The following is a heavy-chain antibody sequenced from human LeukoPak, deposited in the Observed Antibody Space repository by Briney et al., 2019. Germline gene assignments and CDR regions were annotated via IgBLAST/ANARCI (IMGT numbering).Heavy chain of an antibody. Sequence: GGSLRLSCAASGFTFSTYSMTWVRQSPGKGLEWVASIYGSGERTFYADSVKDRFIPYRDNSRNTVYLEMNNLRVEDTAVYYCAKDIVPDSGWDLDYWGQGTLVTVSS. V-gene: IGHV3-23*01. J-gene: IGHJ4*02. CDR2: IYGSGERT. D-gene: IGHD6-19*01. CDR1: GFTFSTYS. CDR3: AKDIVPDSGWDLDY.